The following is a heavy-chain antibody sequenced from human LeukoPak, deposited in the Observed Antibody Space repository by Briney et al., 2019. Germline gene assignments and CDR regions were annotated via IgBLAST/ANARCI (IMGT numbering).Heavy chain of an antibody. J-gene: IGHJ6*03. CDR2: ITSGSTYV. CDR3: ARRDYYYYYYMDV. Sequence: PGGSLRLTCAASGFTFSNYNMNWVRQAPGRGLEWVSSITSGSTYVFYTDSVKGRFTISRDNAKNSLYLQMNSLRAEDTAVYYCARRDYYYYYYMDVWGKGTTVTVSS. CDR1: GFTFSNYN. V-gene: IGHV3-21*01.